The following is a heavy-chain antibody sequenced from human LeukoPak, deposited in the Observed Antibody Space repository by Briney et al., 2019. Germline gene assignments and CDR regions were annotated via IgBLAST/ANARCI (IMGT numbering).Heavy chain of an antibody. CDR2: INHSGGT. D-gene: IGHD3-16*02. Sequence: PSETLSLTCAVYGGSFSGYYWSWIRQPPGKGLEWIGEINHSGGTNYNPSLKSRVTISVDTSKNQFSLKLSSVTAADTAVYYCARGGFNDYVWGSYRSFDYWGQGTLVTVSS. V-gene: IGHV4-34*01. CDR3: ARGGFNDYVWGSYRSFDY. J-gene: IGHJ4*02. CDR1: GGSFSGYY.